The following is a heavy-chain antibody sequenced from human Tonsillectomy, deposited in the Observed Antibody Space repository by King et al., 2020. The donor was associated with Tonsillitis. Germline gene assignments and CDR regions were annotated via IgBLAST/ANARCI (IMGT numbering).Heavy chain of an antibody. J-gene: IGHJ4*02. CDR1: GFTFSSYA. D-gene: IGHD2/OR15-2a*01. Sequence: VQLVESGGGLVQPGGSLRLSCAASGFTFSSYAMSWVRQAPGKGLEWGSTISGSVDSTYYADSVKGRFTISRDNSKNTLYLQMHSLRAEDTAVYYCAKDLQFSLYYFDYWGQGTLVTVSS. CDR3: AKDLQFSLYYFDY. CDR2: ISGSVDST. V-gene: IGHV3-23*04.